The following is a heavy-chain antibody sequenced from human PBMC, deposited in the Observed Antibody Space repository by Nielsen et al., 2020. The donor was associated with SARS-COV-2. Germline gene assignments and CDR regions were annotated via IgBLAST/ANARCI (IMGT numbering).Heavy chain of an antibody. CDR2: ISYDGSNK. Sequence: GESLKISCAASGFTFSSYGMHWVRQAPGKGLEWVAVISYDGSNKYYADSVKGRFTISRDNSKNTLYLQMNSLRAEDTAVYYCANSEGGSYLVYWGQGTLVTVSS. D-gene: IGHD1-26*01. J-gene: IGHJ4*02. CDR3: ANSEGGSYLVY. CDR1: GFTFSSYG. V-gene: IGHV3-30*18.